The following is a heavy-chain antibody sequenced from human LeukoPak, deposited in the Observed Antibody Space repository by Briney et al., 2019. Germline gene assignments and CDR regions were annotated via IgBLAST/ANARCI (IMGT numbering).Heavy chain of an antibody. CDR3: ARPPPPTVGATLIGVHFDY. J-gene: IGHJ4*02. CDR2: IFYSGST. Sequence: PSETLSLTCTVSGASISDDYCSWIRQPPGKGLEWIGYIFYSGSTNYNPSLKSRVSMSVDTSKNQFSLKMTSVTAADTAVYYCARPPPPTVGATLIGVHFDYWGQGTLVTVSS. V-gene: IGHV4-59*08. D-gene: IGHD1-26*01. CDR1: GASISDDY.